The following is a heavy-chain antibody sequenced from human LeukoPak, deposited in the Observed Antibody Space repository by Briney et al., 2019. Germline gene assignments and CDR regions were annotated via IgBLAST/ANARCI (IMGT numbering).Heavy chain of an antibody. J-gene: IGHJ3*02. Sequence: GGSLRLSCAASGFTFSGYGMSWVRQAPGKGLEWVSSINNTGGSTYYADSVKGRFTISRDNSKNTLYLQMNSLRAEDTAVYYCAKGRGTGVTTPGAFDIWGQGTMVTVSS. V-gene: IGHV3-23*01. CDR3: AKGRGTGVTTPGAFDI. D-gene: IGHD1-26*01. CDR2: INNTGGST. CDR1: GFTFSGYG.